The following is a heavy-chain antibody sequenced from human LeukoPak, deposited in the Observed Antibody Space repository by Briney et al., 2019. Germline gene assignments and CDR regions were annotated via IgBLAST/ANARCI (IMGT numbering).Heavy chain of an antibody. CDR3: ARAKGPYCSSTSCYRSGEVYPVYYFDY. D-gene: IGHD2-2*01. Sequence: ASVKVSCKASGYTFTSYGISWVRQAPGQGLEWMGWISAYNGNTNYAQKLQGRVTMTTDTSTSTAYMGLRSLRSDDTAVYYCARAKGPYCSSTSCYRSGEVYPVYYFDYWGQGTLVTVSS. CDR2: ISAYNGNT. CDR1: GYTFTSYG. J-gene: IGHJ4*02. V-gene: IGHV1-18*01.